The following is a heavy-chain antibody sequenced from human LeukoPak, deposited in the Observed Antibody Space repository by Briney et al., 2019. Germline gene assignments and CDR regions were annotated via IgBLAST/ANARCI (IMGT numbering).Heavy chain of an antibody. Sequence: SETLSLTCTVSGYSISSGYYWGWIRQPPGKGLGWIGSIYHSGSTYYNPSLKSRVTISVDTYKNQFSLKLSSVTAADTAVYYCARDSMAAAHYDYWGQGTLVTVSS. J-gene: IGHJ4*02. CDR2: IYHSGST. CDR3: ARDSMAAAHYDY. V-gene: IGHV4-38-2*02. CDR1: GYSISSGYY. D-gene: IGHD6-13*01.